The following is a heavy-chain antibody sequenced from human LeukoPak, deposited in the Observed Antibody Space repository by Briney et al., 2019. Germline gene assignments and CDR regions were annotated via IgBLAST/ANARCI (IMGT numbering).Heavy chain of an antibody. D-gene: IGHD1-14*01. CDR1: GGTFSSYA. CDR2: IIPISGTA. J-gene: IGHJ4*02. V-gene: IGHV1-69*06. CDR3: AGSYNRYYAQDY. Sequence: SVKVSCKASGGTFSSYAISWVRQAPGRGPEWIGGIIPISGTAKYAQKLQGRVTISADMSTGTAYMELSSLRSEDTAVYYCAGSYNRYYAQDYWGQGALVTVSS.